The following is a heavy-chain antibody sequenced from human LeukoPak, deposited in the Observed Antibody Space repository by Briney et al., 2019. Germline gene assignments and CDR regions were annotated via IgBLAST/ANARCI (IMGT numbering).Heavy chain of an antibody. CDR3: ARGHAYCSSTSCHPFDY. J-gene: IGHJ4*02. V-gene: IGHV1-2*02. CDR1: GGTFSSYA. Sequence: VASVKVSCKASGGTFSSYAISWVRQAPGQGLEWMGWINPGSGGTKYAQNFQGRVTMTRDTSISAAYMELRRLTFDDTAVYYCARGHAYCSSTSCHPFDYWGQGTLVTVSS. D-gene: IGHD2-2*01. CDR2: INPGSGGT.